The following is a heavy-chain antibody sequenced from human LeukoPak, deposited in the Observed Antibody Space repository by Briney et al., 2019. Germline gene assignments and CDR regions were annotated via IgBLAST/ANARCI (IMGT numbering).Heavy chain of an antibody. CDR2: ISGSDGST. V-gene: IGHV3-23*01. CDR3: AKVETSGGANCYALDY. D-gene: IGHD2-2*01. Sequence: GGSLRLSCAASGFTFSSYAMTWVRQAPDKGLEWVSAISGSDGSTYYADSVKGRFTVSRDDSQNTLYLQMNSPSAEDTAVYYCAKVETSGGANCYALDYWGQGTLVTVSS. J-gene: IGHJ4*02. CDR1: GFTFSSYA.